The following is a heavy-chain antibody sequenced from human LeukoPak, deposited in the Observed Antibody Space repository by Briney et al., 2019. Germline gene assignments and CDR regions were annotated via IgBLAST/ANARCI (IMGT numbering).Heavy chain of an antibody. D-gene: IGHD5-24*01. CDR3: VSGWLQSLWY. CDR1: GFTFSSYV. J-gene: IGHJ4*02. CDR2: ISSSGGST. V-gene: IGHV3-23*01. Sequence: PGGSLRLSCAASGFTFSSYVMSWVRQAPGKGLEWVSTISSSGGSTYYADSVKGRFTISRDNAKNSLYLQMNSLRAEDTAVYYCVSGWLQSLWYWGQGTLVTVSS.